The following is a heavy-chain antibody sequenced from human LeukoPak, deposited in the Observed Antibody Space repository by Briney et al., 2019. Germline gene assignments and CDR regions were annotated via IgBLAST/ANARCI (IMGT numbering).Heavy chain of an antibody. Sequence: ASVKVSCKASGYTFTGYYMHWVRQAPGQGLEWMGWINPNGGGTNYAQKFQGRVTMTRDTSISTAYMELSRLRSDDTAVYYCARVPRDTAMVTPFDYWGQGTLVTVSS. CDR1: GYTFTGYY. D-gene: IGHD5-18*01. CDR3: ARVPRDTAMVTPFDY. V-gene: IGHV1-2*02. CDR2: INPNGGGT. J-gene: IGHJ4*02.